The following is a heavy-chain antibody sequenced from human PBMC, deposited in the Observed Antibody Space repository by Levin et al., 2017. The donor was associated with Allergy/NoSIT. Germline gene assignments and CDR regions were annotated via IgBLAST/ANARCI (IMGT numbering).Heavy chain of an antibody. J-gene: IGHJ3*02. CDR1: GYTFTSYG. CDR2: ISAYNGNT. CDR3: ARDWGSGSADAFDI. V-gene: IGHV1-18*01. D-gene: IGHD1-26*01. Sequence: GESLKISCKASGYTFTSYGISWVRQAPGQGLEWMGWISAYNGNTNYAQKLQGRVTMTTDTSTSTAYMELRSLRSDDTAVYYCARDWGSGSADAFDIWGQGTMVTVSS.